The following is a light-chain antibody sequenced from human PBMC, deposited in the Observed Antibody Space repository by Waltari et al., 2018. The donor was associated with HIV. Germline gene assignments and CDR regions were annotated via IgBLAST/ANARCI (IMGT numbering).Light chain of an antibody. CDR2: VAS. Sequence: DIKMTQSPPSLSASVVDKVTISCRADQAISAWLAWYQQKPGKAPRSLIYVASTLQSGVPLRFSGNASGTDFTLTITNLQPEDSATYYCQQYSRYPIPFGQGTRLEI. V-gene: IGKV1D-16*01. J-gene: IGKJ5*01. CDR1: QAISAW. CDR3: QQYSRYPIP.